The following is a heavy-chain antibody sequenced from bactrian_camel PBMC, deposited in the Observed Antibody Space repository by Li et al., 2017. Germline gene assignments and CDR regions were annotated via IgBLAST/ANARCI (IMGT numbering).Heavy chain of an antibody. CDR3: AATPYGCIWNRPQDYKY. D-gene: IGHD6*01. CDR2: ISTDGFT. J-gene: IGHJ4*01. CDR1: GFTYGPDC. Sequence: QVQLVESGGGSVQSGGSLRLSCAVSGFTYGPDCMGWFRQAPGKEREDVAAISTDGFTIYADSVRDRFTISKDNAKNTLYLQMSSLKPEDTAMYYCAATPYGCIWNRPQDYKYWSQGTQVTVS. V-gene: IGHV3S55*01.